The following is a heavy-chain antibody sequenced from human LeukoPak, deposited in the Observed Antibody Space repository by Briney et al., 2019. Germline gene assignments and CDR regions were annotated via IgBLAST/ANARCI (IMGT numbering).Heavy chain of an antibody. Sequence: PSETLSLTCTVSGGSISSYYWSWIRQPPGKGLEWIGYIYYSGSTNYNPSLKSRVTISVDTSKNQFSLKLSSVTAADTAVYYCARVVEGHCTNGVCSDAFDIWGQGTMVTVSS. D-gene: IGHD2-8*01. CDR1: GGSISSYY. CDR2: IYYSGST. CDR3: ARVVEGHCTNGVCSDAFDI. V-gene: IGHV4-59*01. J-gene: IGHJ3*02.